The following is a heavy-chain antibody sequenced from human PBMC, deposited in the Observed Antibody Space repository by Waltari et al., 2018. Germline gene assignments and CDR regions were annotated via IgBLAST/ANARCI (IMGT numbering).Heavy chain of an antibody. CDR2: IYSGGST. V-gene: IGHV3-53*01. CDR3: ARVGYYGSGSYYGYYFDY. D-gene: IGHD3-10*01. Sequence: EVQLVESGGGLIQPGGSLGSSCAAFGFPAGSHQHSWCRPAPGKGLEWVSVIYSGGSTYYADSVKGRFTISRDNSKNTLYLQMNSLRAEDTAVYYCARVGYYGSGSYYGYYFDYWGQGTLVTVSS. CDR1: GFPAGSHQ. J-gene: IGHJ4*02.